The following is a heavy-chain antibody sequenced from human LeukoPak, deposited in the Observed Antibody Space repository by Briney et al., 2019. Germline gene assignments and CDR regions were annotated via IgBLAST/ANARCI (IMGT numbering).Heavy chain of an antibody. CDR3: ARDFSTVGWNDAFDI. Sequence: GASVKVSCKASGYTFTDYYMHWVRQAPGQGLEWMGWINPNSGGTNYAQKFQGRVTMTTDTSTSTAYMELRSLRSDDTAVYYCARDFSTVGWNDAFDIWGQGTMVTVSS. J-gene: IGHJ3*02. CDR2: INPNSGGT. V-gene: IGHV1-2*02. D-gene: IGHD1-1*01. CDR1: GYTFTDYY.